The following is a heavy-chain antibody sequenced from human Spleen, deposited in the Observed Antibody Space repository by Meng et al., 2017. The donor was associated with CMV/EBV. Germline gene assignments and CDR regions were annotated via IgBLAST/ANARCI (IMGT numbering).Heavy chain of an antibody. V-gene: IGHV3-7*01. J-gene: IGHJ4*02. CDR2: IKRDGSET. CDR3: ARGFSFDY. Sequence: GGPLRLSCAVSGFTFSSDWMSWIRQAPGKGLEWVANIKRDGSETHYVDSVRGRFTISRDNAKNSLYLQMNSLGAEDTAVYYCARGFSFDYWGQGTLVTVSS. CDR1: GFTFSSDW.